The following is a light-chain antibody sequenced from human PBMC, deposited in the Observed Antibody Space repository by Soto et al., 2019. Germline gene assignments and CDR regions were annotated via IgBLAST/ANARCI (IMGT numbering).Light chain of an antibody. CDR3: QQYNSYPWT. V-gene: IGKV3-20*01. J-gene: IGKJ1*01. CDR1: QSVSSSY. CDR2: GAS. Sequence: EIVLTQSPGTLSLSPGERATLSCRASQSVSSSYLAWYQQKPGQAPRLLIYGASTRATGIPARFSGSGSGTDFTLTISSLQPDDFATYYCQQYNSYPWTFGQGTKVDIK.